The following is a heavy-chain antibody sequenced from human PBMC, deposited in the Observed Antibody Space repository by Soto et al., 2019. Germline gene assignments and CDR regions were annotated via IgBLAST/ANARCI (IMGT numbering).Heavy chain of an antibody. CDR3: ARGKGSRGYSYGYYYYYGMDV. D-gene: IGHD5-18*01. CDR2: IYYSGST. CDR1: GGSISSGGYY. V-gene: IGHV4-31*03. J-gene: IGHJ6*02. Sequence: SETLSLTCTVSGGSISSGGYYWSWIRQHPGKGLEWIGYIYYSGSTYYNPSLKSRVTISVDTSKNQFSLKLSSVTAADTAVYYCARGKGSRGYSYGYYYYYGMDVWGQGTTVTVSS.